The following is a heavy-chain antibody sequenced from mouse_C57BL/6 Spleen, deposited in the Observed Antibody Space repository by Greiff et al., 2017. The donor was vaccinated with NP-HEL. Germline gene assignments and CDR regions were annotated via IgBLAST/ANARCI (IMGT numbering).Heavy chain of an antibody. Sequence: QVHVKQSGAELVKPGASVKLSCKASGYTFTSYWMHWVKQRPGQGLEWIGMIHPNSGSTNYNEKFKSKATLTVDKSSSTAYMQLSSLTSEDSAVYYCARMGYDYDRFAYWGQGTLVTVSA. J-gene: IGHJ3*01. CDR3: ARMGYDYDRFAY. D-gene: IGHD2-4*01. V-gene: IGHV1-64*01. CDR2: IHPNSGST. CDR1: GYTFTSYW.